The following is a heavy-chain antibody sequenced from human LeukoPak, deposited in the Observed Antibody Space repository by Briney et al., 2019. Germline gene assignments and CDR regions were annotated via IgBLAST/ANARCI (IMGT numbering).Heavy chain of an antibody. D-gene: IGHD1-26*01. V-gene: IGHV5-10-1*01. Sequence: GESLKISCNGSGYXFTSYWISWVRQMPGKGLEWMGRIDPSDSYTNYSPSFQGHVTISADKSISTAYLQWSSLKASDTAMYYCATVGATIENDYWGQGTLVTVSS. CDR1: GYXFTSYW. CDR3: ATVGATIENDY. J-gene: IGHJ4*02. CDR2: IDPSDSYT.